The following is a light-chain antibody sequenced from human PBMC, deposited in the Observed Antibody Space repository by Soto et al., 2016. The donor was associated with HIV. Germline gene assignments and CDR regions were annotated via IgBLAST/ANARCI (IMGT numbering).Light chain of an antibody. CDR3: QQYYSYPPELT. V-gene: IGKV1-6*02. Sequence: AIQMTQSPSSLSASVGDTVTITCRAGRDIRNDLDWYQQRPGKPPKLLIYDASKLQSGVSSRFSGSGSGTDFTLTISCLQSEDFATYYCQQYYSYPPELTFGGGPKVEIK. CDR2: DAS. J-gene: IGKJ4*01. CDR1: RDIRND.